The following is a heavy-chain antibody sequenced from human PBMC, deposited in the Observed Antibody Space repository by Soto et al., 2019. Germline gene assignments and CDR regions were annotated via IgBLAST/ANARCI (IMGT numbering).Heavy chain of an antibody. J-gene: IGHJ3*02. CDR1: GGTFSSYA. Sequence: SVKVSCKASGGTFSSYAISWVRQAPGQGLEWMGGIIPIFGTANYAQKFQGKVTITADESTSTANMKLSNLRSKDTAVYYCASREDYYYDSSGQPSPIDAFDIWGQGTMVTVSS. V-gene: IGHV1-69*13. D-gene: IGHD3-22*01. CDR2: IIPIFGTA. CDR3: ASREDYYYDSSGQPSPIDAFDI.